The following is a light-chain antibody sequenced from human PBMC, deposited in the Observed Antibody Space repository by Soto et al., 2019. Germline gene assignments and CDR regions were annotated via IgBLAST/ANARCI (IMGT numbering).Light chain of an antibody. J-gene: IGLJ2*01. V-gene: IGLV4-69*01. CDR2: LNSDGSH. CDR3: QSWDTGIHRV. CDR1: SGHSTYG. Sequence: QLVLAQSPSASASLGASVKLTCTLSSGHSTYGIAWHQQQPEKGPRFLMKLNSDGSHTKGDGIPDRFSGSSSGAERYLSISSLQSEDEADYYCQSWDTGIHRVFGGGTKVTV.